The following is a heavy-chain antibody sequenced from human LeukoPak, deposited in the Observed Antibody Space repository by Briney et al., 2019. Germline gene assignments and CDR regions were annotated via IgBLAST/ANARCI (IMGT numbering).Heavy chain of an antibody. Sequence: SQTLSLTCAISGDSVSSNSAAWNWIRQSPSRGLEWLGRTYYRSKWFNDYAVSMKSRITIHPDTSKNQFSLKLSSVTAADTAVYYCASYAAAGTPPEGYNWFDPWGQGTLVTVSS. J-gene: IGHJ5*02. CDR3: ASYAAAGTPPEGYNWFDP. V-gene: IGHV6-1*01. CDR2: TYYRSKWFN. CDR1: GDSVSSNSAA. D-gene: IGHD6-13*01.